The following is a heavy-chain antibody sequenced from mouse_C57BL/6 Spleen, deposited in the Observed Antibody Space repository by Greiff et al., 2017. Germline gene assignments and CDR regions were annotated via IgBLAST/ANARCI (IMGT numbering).Heavy chain of an antibody. D-gene: IGHD2-4*01. CDR1: GYTFTSYW. CDR2: IYPGNSDT. V-gene: IGHV1-5*01. Sequence: EVQLQQSGTVLARPGASVKMSCKTSGYTFTSYWMHWVKQRPGQGLEWIGAIYPGNSDTSYNQKFKGKAKLTAVTSASTAYMELSSLTNEDDAVYYCTGWDYDGEGYFDYWGQGTTLTVSS. CDR3: TGWDYDGEGYFDY. J-gene: IGHJ2*01.